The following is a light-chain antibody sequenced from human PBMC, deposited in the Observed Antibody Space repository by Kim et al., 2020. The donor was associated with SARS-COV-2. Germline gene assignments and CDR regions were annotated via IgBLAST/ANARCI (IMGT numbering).Light chain of an antibody. Sequence: SITLTCTLSSGDSSYAIAWHQQQPEKGPRYLMKLNSDGSHSKGDGIPDRFSGSSSGAERYLTISSLQSEDEADYYCQTWGTGIRVFGGGTQLTVL. V-gene: IGLV4-69*01. CDR3: QTWGTGIRV. CDR1: SGDSSYA. CDR2: LNSDGSH. J-gene: IGLJ3*02.